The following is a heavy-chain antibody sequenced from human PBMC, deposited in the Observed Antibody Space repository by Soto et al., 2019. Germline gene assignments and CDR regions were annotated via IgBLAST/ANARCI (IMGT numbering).Heavy chain of an antibody. J-gene: IGHJ5*01. CDR3: AKDHGTYGPNWIDS. D-gene: IGHD3-10*01. V-gene: IGHV3-23*01. CDR1: GSTFSCYA. CDR2: LSGSVGTT. Sequence: GVALGVSYPVSGSTFSCYAMRWVPQTPGKGLEWVSTLSGSVGTTYDADSVKGQFTISRDNSKSTLYLQMNSLSAENTAVYYCAKDHGTYGPNWIDSWGQGTLVTVSS.